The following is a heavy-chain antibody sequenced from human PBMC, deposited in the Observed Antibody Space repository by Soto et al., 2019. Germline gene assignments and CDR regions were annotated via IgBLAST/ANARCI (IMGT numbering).Heavy chain of an antibody. CDR3: AKDRLGGAMADPFFDP. CDR2: ITWNSGNL. J-gene: IGHJ5*02. V-gene: IGHV3-9*01. D-gene: IGHD3-16*01. Sequence: GVSLRRSCAASGFNFDDYAMHWFRQAPGKGLEWVAGITWNSGNLAYADSVKGRFTISRDNAKDSLYLQMNSLTPEDTAFYYCAKDRLGGAMADPFFDPWGQGALVTVSS. CDR1: GFNFDDYA.